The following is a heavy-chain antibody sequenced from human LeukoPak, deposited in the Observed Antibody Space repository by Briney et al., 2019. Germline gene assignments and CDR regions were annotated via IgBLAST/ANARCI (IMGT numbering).Heavy chain of an antibody. CDR3: ARDHEDVYGSGSYKL. D-gene: IGHD3-10*01. CDR1: GYNFITYA. V-gene: IGHV1-18*01. Sequence: ASVKVSCKASGYNFITYAFSWVRQAPGQGLEWMAWINPYHGKTKYAQKFQGRVTLTTDTSTTTAYMELRSLRSDDTAMYYCARDHEDVYGSGSYKLWGQGTRVTVSS. J-gene: IGHJ4*02. CDR2: INPYHGKT.